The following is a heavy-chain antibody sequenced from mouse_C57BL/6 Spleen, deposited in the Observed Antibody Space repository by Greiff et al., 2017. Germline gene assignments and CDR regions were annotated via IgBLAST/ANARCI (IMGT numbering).Heavy chain of an antibody. Sequence: DVMLVESGGGLVKPGGSLKLSCAASGFTFSSYAMSWVRQTPEKRLEWVATISDGGSYTYYPDNVKGRFTISRDNAKNNLYLQMSHLKSEDTAMYYCARDRYYGNYGAMDYWGQGTSVTVSS. V-gene: IGHV5-4*01. CDR1: GFTFSSYA. J-gene: IGHJ4*01. CDR3: ARDRYYGNYGAMDY. D-gene: IGHD2-1*01. CDR2: ISDGGSYT.